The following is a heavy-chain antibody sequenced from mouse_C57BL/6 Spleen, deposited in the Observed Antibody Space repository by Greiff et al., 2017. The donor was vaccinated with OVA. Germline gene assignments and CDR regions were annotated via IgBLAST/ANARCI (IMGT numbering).Heavy chain of an antibody. CDR1: GYTFTSYW. D-gene: IGHD1-1*01. Sequence: VKLQQPGAELVKPGASVKLSCKASGYTFTSYWMHWVKQRPGQGLEWIGMIHPNSGSTNYNEKFKSKATLTVDKSSSTAYMQLSSLTSEDSAVYYCARSNNYYGSRGGPWAMDDWGQGTSVTVSS. J-gene: IGHJ4*01. CDR3: ARSNNYYGSRGGPWAMDD. V-gene: IGHV1-64*01. CDR2: IHPNSGST.